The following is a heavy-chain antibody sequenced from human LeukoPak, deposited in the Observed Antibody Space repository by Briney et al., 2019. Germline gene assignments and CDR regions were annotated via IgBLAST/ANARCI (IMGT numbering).Heavy chain of an antibody. V-gene: IGHV3-23*01. CDR2: ISNSGGRT. CDR3: AKSYNGYESKPDY. J-gene: IGHJ4*02. Sequence: GGSLRLSCAGSGFTFSSYAMSWVRQAPGKGLEWGSSISNSGGRTFYTDSVKGRFTISRDNSKITLYLQMNSLRAEDTAVYYCAKSYNGYESKPDYWGQGTLVTVSS. CDR1: GFTFSSYA. D-gene: IGHD5-12*01.